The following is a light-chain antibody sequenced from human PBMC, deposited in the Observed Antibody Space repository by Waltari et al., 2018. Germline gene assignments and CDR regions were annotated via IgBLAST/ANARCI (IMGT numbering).Light chain of an antibody. CDR3: QQYENFPLT. V-gene: IGKV1-33*01. CDR1: QDISNN. J-gene: IGKJ4*01. CDR2: DAS. Sequence: DIQMTQSPSSLSSSVGDRVTITCQASQDISNNLNRYQPTPGKAPKLLIYDASKLEAGVPSRFSGSASGTDFTFTISSLQPEDFATYYCQQYENFPLTFGAGTKVEI.